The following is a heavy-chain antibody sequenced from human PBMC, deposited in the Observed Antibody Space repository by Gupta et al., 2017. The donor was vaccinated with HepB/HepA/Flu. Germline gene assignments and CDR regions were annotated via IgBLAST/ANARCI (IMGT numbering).Heavy chain of an antibody. CDR2: IYYSGST. Sequence: QVQLPESRPGLVKPSPTLSPTCTVSGGSIRSGDYYWRRLRQPPGKGLEWIGYIYYSGSTYYNPSLKSRVTISVDTSKNQFSLKLSSVTAADTAVYYCARETDGYDSSGYPNPLFDYWGQGTLVTVSS. D-gene: IGHD3-22*01. CDR3: ARETDGYDSSGYPNPLFDY. J-gene: IGHJ4*02. V-gene: IGHV4-30-4*01. CDR1: GGSIRSGDYY.